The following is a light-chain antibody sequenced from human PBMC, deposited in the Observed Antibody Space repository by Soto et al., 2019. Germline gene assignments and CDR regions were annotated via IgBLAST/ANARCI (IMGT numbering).Light chain of an antibody. CDR3: QQYGSSPLT. Sequence: EVVLTQSPGTLSLSPGERATLSCRASQSVSSSYLAWYRQKPGQAPRLVIYGASSRATGIPDRFSGSGSGTDFTLTISRLEPEDFALYYCQQYGSSPLTFGGGTKVEIK. J-gene: IGKJ4*01. V-gene: IGKV3-20*01. CDR1: QSVSSSY. CDR2: GAS.